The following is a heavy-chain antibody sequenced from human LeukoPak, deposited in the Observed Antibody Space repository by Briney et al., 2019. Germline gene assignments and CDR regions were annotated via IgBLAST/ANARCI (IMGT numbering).Heavy chain of an antibody. J-gene: IGHJ4*02. CDR3: ARHMLGGKRSFDS. D-gene: IGHD4-23*01. CDR1: GGSISSYY. V-gene: IGHV4-4*07. CDR2: IYTSGST. Sequence: PSETLSLTCTVSGGSISSYYWSWIRQPAGKGLEWIGRIYTSGSTNCNPSLKSRVTMSADTSKNQFPLNLSSVTAADTAVYYCARHMLGGKRSFDSWGQGTLVTVSS.